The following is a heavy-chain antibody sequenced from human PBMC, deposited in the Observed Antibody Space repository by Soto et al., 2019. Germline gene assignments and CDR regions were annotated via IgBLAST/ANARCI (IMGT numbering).Heavy chain of an antibody. V-gene: IGHV3-30*18. D-gene: IGHD6-19*01. Sequence: GGSLRLSCGASGFTFISYGMHWVRQAPGKGLEWVAVISYDGSNKYYADSVKGRFTISRDNSKNTLYLQMNSLRAEDTAVYYCANSMRIAVAGTLLPDYWGQGTLVTVSS. J-gene: IGHJ4*02. CDR2: ISYDGSNK. CDR1: GFTFISYG. CDR3: ANSMRIAVAGTLLPDY.